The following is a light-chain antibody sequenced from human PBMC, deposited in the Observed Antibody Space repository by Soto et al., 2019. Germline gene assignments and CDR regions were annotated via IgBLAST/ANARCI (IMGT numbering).Light chain of an antibody. Sequence: SYELTQPPSVSVSPGQTASITCSGDKLGNKFACWYQQKSGQSPVLVIYQDRKRPSGIPERFFGSNSGNTATLTISGTQAMDEADYYCQAWDSTSVIFGGGTKLTVL. J-gene: IGLJ2*01. V-gene: IGLV3-1*01. CDR3: QAWDSTSVI. CDR2: QDR. CDR1: KLGNKF.